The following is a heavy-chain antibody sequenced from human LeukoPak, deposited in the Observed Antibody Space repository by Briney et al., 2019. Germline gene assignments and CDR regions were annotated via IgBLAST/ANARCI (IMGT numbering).Heavy chain of an antibody. CDR1: GVTVSNNY. J-gene: IGHJ6*03. CDR2: IYSNGYT. D-gene: IGHD6-6*01. V-gene: IGHV3-53*01. CDR3: ARAARPFYYYYMDV. Sequence: PGGSLRLSCAASGVTVSNNYMSWVRQAPGKGLEWVSVIYSNGYTYYADSVKGRFTISRDNSKNTLYLQMNTLRAEDTAVYYCARAARPFYYYYMDVWGKGTTVTVSS.